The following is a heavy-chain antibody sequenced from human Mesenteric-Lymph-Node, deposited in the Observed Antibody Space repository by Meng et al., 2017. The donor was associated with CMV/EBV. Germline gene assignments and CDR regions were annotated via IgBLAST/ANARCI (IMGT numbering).Heavy chain of an antibody. J-gene: IGHJ4*02. CDR3: ARGRGYYDSSGYQWRDYFDY. CDR2: ISYDGSDK. V-gene: IGHV3-30-3*01. CDR1: FSSAA. Sequence: FSSAAIHWVRQAPGKGLEWVAVISYDGSDKFYVDSVKGRFTVSRDNSRDTLSLQMNSLRTEDTAVYYCARGRGYYDSSGYQWRDYFDYWGQGTLVTVSS. D-gene: IGHD3-22*01.